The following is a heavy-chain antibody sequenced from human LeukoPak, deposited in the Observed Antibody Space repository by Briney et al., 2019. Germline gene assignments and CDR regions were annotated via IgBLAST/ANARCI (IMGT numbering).Heavy chain of an antibody. CDR1: GGSSSIYY. J-gene: IGHJ4*02. D-gene: IGHD1-26*01. V-gene: IGHV4-59*01. Sequence: SETLSLTCTVSGGSSSIYYWSWIRQPPGKGLEWIAYIYDSGNTNYNPSLKSRVTISVDTSENQFSLKLSSVTAADTAVYYCAIRGVGATRDYWGQGTLVTVSS. CDR3: AIRGVGATRDY. CDR2: IYDSGNT.